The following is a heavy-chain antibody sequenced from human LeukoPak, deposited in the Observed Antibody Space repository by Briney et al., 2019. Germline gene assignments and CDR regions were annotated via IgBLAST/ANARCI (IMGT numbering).Heavy chain of an antibody. Sequence: PGGSLRLSCIAAAFTFGNYAMSWVRQAPGKGLEWVSAISGSGANIHYADSVKGRFTISRDNSKNTLYLQMNSLRAEDTAVYFCAKDFTTGGSGSYLDTYFDYWGQGTLVTVSS. CDR2: ISGSGANI. D-gene: IGHD3-10*01. J-gene: IGHJ4*02. V-gene: IGHV3-23*01. CDR1: AFTFGNYA. CDR3: AKDFTTGGSGSYLDTYFDY.